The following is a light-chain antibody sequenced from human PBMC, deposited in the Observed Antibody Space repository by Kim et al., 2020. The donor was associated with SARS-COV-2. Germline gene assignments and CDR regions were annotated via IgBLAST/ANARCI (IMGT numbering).Light chain of an antibody. CDR3: AAWDDSLSGPV. Sequence: VLTQPPSVSGTPGQRVTLSCSGSSSNIGKNAVYWYQQLPGTAPKLLIYKIDQWPSGVPDRFSGSKYGPSASLAISGLRSEDEAAYYCAAWDDSLSGPVFGGGTQLTVL. CDR1: SSNIGKNA. CDR2: KID. J-gene: IGLJ3*02. V-gene: IGLV1-47*01.